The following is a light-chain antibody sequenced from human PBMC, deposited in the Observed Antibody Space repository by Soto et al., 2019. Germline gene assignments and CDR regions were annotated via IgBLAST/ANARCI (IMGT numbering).Light chain of an antibody. CDR3: QQYGSSPWT. J-gene: IGKJ1*01. CDR2: GAS. V-gene: IGKV3-20*01. Sequence: EFVLTQSPGTLSLSPGERATLSCRASQSVSSSYLAWYQQKPGQAPRLLIYGASSRATGIPDMFSGSGSGTDFTLTISRLEPEDFAVYYCQQYGSSPWTFGQGTKVEIK. CDR1: QSVSSSY.